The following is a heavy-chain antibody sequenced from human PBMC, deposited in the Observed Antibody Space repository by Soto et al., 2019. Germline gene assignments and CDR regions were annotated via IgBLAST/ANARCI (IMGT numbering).Heavy chain of an antibody. D-gene: IGHD3-22*01. J-gene: IGHJ3*02. CDR3: ARYGGYYHSSGFAAFDI. CDR2: IIPFFGTA. Sequence: SVTVSCQASGGTFSSYAISWVRQSPGHGLEWMGGIIPFFGTANYEQKFQGRVTSTADESTSTAYMELSILRSEDTGVYYCARYGGYYHSSGFAAFDIWGQGTMVTVSS. V-gene: IGHV1-69*13. CDR1: GGTFSSYA.